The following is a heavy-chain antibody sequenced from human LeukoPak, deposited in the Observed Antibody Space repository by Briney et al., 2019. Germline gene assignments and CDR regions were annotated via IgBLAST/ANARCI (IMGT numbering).Heavy chain of an antibody. CDR1: GFTFSSYG. Sequence: GGSLRLSCGASGFTFSSYGMHWVRQAPGKGLEWVAVISYDGSNKYYADSVKGRFTISRDNSKNTLYLQMNSLRAEDTAVYYCAKYARGDYYFDYWGQGTLVTVSS. CDR3: AKYARGDYYFDY. CDR2: ISYDGSNK. V-gene: IGHV3-30*18. J-gene: IGHJ4*02. D-gene: IGHD3-16*01.